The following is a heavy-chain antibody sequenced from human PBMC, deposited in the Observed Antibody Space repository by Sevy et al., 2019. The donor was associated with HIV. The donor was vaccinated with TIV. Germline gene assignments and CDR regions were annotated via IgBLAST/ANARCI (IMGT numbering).Heavy chain of an antibody. Sequence: GSLRLSCTVSGGSISSSSYYWGWIRQPPGKGLEWIGSIYYSGSTYYNPSLKSRVTISVDTSKNQFSLKLSSVTAADTAVYYCARQVFGTAGTQDYYFDYWGQGTLVTVSS. CDR3: ARQVFGTAGTQDYYFDY. CDR2: IYYSGST. J-gene: IGHJ4*02. CDR1: GGSISSSSYY. V-gene: IGHV4-39*01. D-gene: IGHD6-19*01.